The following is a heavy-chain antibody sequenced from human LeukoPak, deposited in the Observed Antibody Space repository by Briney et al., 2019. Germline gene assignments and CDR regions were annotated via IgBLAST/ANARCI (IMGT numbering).Heavy chain of an antibody. J-gene: IGHJ3*02. D-gene: IGHD6-6*01. CDR3: ARGHITRIGGRLEAFDI. V-gene: IGHV1-18*04. CDR2: IRADNGKT. CDR1: GYSFTKFR. Sequence: GESLKISLKGSGYSFTKFRIGWAPQIPGKGLGGMGWIRADNGKTNYAQKPQGRVTISTDTSTSTAYIELWRLRSDDTAVYYCARGHITRIGGRLEAFDIWGQGRMVTVSS.